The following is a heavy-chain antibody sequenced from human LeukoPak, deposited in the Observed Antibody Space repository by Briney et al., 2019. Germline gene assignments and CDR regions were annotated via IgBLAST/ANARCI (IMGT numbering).Heavy chain of an antibody. CDR1: VYTLNELS. Sequence: ASVKVSCKASVYTLNELSIHWVRQAPGKGLEWMGGYDPEDGETIYAQKFRGRLTMTEDTSTDTAYMELSSLRSDDAAVYYCTTDLDYWGQGSLVTVSS. CDR2: YDPEDGET. V-gene: IGHV1-24*01. CDR3: TTDLDY. J-gene: IGHJ4*02.